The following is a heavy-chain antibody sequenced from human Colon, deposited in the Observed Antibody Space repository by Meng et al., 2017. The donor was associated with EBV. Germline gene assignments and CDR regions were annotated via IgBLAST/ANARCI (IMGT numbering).Heavy chain of an antibody. CDR1: GASISSNNW. V-gene: IGHV4-4*02. Sequence: QVHLHEAGPGLVEPSGTLSLTCAVSGASISSNNWWSWVRQPPGKGLEWIGEIYHGGNTNYNPSLKSRVTISVDRSNDQFSLSLSSVTAADTAVYYCARGNAYNAPSFDYWGQGTLVTVSS. CDR3: ARGNAYNAPSFDY. J-gene: IGHJ4*02. CDR2: IYHGGNT. D-gene: IGHD5-24*01.